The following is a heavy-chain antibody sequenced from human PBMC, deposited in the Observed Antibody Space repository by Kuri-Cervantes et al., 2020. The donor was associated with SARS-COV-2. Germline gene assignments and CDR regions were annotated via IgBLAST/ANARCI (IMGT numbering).Heavy chain of an antibody. CDR3: AKDQARYDYVWGSPDY. Sequence: GGSLRLSCVASGFTFSRHGIHWVRQAPGKGLEWVAGIWYDGTNKYYGDSVKGRFTISRDNSKNTLYLQMNSLRAEDTAVYYCAKDQARYDYVWGSPDYWGQGTLVTVSS. CDR2: IWYDGTNK. CDR1: GFTFSRHG. D-gene: IGHD3-16*01. V-gene: IGHV3-33*06. J-gene: IGHJ4*02.